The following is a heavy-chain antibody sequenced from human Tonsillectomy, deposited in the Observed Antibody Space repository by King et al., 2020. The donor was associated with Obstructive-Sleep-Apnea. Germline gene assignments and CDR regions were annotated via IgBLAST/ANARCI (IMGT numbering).Heavy chain of an antibody. Sequence: VQLVESGADVKKPGASVKVSCKASGYTFTIYGISWVRRAPGQGREWMGWISGYNGNTKYAHKLQGRVTMTTDTSTRTAYMELRSLRSDDTAVYYCARDRSGSSVTTSYFDYWGQGTLVTVSS. D-gene: IGHD4-17*01. V-gene: IGHV1-18*04. CDR2: ISGYNGNT. CDR3: ARDRSGSSVTTSYFDY. CDR1: GYTFTIYG. J-gene: IGHJ4*02.